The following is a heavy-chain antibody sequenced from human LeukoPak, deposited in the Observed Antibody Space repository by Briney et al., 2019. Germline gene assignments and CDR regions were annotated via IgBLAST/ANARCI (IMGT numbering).Heavy chain of an antibody. CDR2: IIPIFCTA. J-gene: IGHJ4*02. CDR3: AAYYDSSGYYRKNDY. CDR1: TFISXG. D-gene: IGHD3-22*01. V-gene: IGHV1-69*05. Sequence: TFISXGIXXXGQAPGXGLXXXGGIIPIFCTANYAQKLQGRDTITTDESTCTAYMELSSLRSEDTAVYYCAAYYDSSGYYRKNDYWGQGTLVTVSS.